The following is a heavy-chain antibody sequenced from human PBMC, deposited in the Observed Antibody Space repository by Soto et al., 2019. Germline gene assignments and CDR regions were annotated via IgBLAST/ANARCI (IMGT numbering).Heavy chain of an antibody. V-gene: IGHV4-31*03. D-gene: IGHD3-9*01. J-gene: IGHJ4*02. Sequence: SETLSLTCTVSGGSISSGGYYWSWIRQHPGKGLEWMGYIYYSGSTYYNPSLKSRVTISVDTSKNQFSLKLSSVTAADTAVYYCARVPSDWLQGGTYYFDYWGQGTLVTVSS. CDR1: GGSISSGGYY. CDR3: ARVPSDWLQGGTYYFDY. CDR2: IYYSGST.